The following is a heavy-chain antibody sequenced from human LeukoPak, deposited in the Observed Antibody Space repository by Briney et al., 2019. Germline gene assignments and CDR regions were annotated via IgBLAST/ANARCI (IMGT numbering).Heavy chain of an antibody. V-gene: IGHV1-8*01. D-gene: IGHD6-19*01. Sequence: ASVKVSCKASGYTFTSYDINWVRQATGQGLEWMGWMNPNSGNTGYAQKFQGRVTMTRNTSISTAYMELSSLRSEDTAVYYCAREGPPVAVAGSGFDPWGQGTLVTVSS. CDR3: AREGPPVAVAGSGFDP. CDR1: GYTFTSYD. CDR2: MNPNSGNT. J-gene: IGHJ5*02.